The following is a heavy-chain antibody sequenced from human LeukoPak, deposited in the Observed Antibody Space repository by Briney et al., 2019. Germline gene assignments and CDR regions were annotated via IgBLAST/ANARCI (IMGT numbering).Heavy chain of an antibody. V-gene: IGHV3-74*01. J-gene: IGHJ3*01. Sequence: GSLRLSCAASGLTFSTYWMHWVRQAPGKGLVWVSRINSDGSIINYADSVKGRFTISRDNAKNTLYLHMNSLRAEDTAVYYCVLVTTGSWGQGTMVTVS. D-gene: IGHD4-17*01. CDR1: GLTFSTYW. CDR3: VLVTTGS. CDR2: INSDGSII.